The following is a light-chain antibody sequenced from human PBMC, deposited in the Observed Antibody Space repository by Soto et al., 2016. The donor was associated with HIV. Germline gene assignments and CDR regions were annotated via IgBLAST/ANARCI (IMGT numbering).Light chain of an antibody. J-gene: IGKJ1*01. Sequence: DIQLTQSPSFVSASVGDRVTITCRASQGMSSYLAWYQQKPGKAPKLLIYAAYTLQSGVPSRFSGSGSGTEFTLTINSLQPEDFATYYCQQLNSYLPWTFGQGPRWKSN. CDR1: QGMSSY. CDR3: QQLNSYLPWT. CDR2: AAY. V-gene: IGKV1-9*01.